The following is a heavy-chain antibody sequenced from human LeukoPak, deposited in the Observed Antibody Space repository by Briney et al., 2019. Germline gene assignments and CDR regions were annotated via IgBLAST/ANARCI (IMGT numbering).Heavy chain of an antibody. CDR3: ARGYSSNWYLDT. CDR1: GVSISGYC. D-gene: IGHD6-13*01. Sequence: MASETLSLTCTVSGVSISGYCWSWIRQSPGSRLEWIGYFCYSGSANSSPNYNPSLKSRVTMSVDTSKNHFSLNLSSVTAADTAMYYCARGYSSNWYLDTWGQGTLVTVSS. CDR2: FCYSGSA. J-gene: IGHJ4*02. V-gene: IGHV4-59*01.